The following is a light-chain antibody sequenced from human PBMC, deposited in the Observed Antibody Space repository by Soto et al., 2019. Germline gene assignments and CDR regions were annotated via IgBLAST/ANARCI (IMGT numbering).Light chain of an antibody. V-gene: IGKV1-33*01. CDR3: QQYDNLLET. CDR1: QDISNY. CDR2: DAS. J-gene: IGKJ2*01. Sequence: DIQMTQSPSSLSASVGDRVTITCPASQDISNYLNWYQQKPGEAPKLLIYDASNLETGVPSRFSGSGSGTYFTFTISSLQPEDIATYYCQQYDNLLETFGQGTKLEIK.